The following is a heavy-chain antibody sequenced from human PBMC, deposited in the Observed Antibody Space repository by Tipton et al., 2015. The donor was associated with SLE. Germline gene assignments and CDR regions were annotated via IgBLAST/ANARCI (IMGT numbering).Heavy chain of an antibody. CDR1: GGSISSGSYY. D-gene: IGHD2-8*02. Sequence: TLSLTCTVSGGSISSGSYYWSWIRQPAGKGLEWIGRIYTSGSTNYNPSLKSRVTISVDTSKNQFSLKLSSVTAADTAVYYCARGWGRLDYWGQGTLVTVAS. CDR2: IYTSGST. CDR3: ARGWGRLDY. J-gene: IGHJ4*02. V-gene: IGHV4-61*02.